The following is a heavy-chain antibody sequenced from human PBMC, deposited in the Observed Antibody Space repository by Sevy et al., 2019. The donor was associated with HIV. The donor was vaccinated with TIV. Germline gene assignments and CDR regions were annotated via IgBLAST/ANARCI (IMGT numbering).Heavy chain of an antibody. CDR2: INPSGGST. V-gene: IGHV1-46*01. CDR3: ASRTPKNRGYSYGFPSHYYYYGMDV. D-gene: IGHD5-18*01. CDR1: GYTLTSYY. Sequence: ASVKVSCKASGYTLTSYYMHWVRQAPGQGLEWMGIINPSGGSTSYAQKFQGRVTMTRDTSTSTVYMELSSLRSEDTAVYYCASRTPKNRGYSYGFPSHYYYYGMDVWGQGTTVTVSS. J-gene: IGHJ6*02.